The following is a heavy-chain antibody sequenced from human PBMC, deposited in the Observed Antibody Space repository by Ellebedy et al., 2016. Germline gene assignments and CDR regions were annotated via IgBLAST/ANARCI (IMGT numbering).Heavy chain of an antibody. CDR1: GFSFSGYS. Sequence: GESLKISCAASGFSFSGYSMNWVRQAPGKGLEWVSYISSSSSIYYADSVKGRFTISRDDAKNSLFLQMHSLRAEDTAVYYCARVERYCSGGSCYSDDYWGQGTLVTVSS. CDR3: ARVERYCSGGSCYSDDY. V-gene: IGHV3-21*01. J-gene: IGHJ4*02. CDR2: ISSSSSI. D-gene: IGHD2-15*01.